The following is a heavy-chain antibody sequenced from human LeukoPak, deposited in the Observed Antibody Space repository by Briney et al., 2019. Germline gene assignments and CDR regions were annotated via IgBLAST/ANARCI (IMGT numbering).Heavy chain of an antibody. Sequence: GGSLRLSCAASGFTFSDHYMDWVRQAPGEGLEWVGRTRNKANSYTTEYAASVKGRFTISRGDSKNSLYLQMNSLKTEDTAVYYCARGYSYGKAFDIWGQGTMVTVSS. V-gene: IGHV3-72*01. CDR2: TRNKANSYTT. CDR1: GFTFSDHY. J-gene: IGHJ3*02. D-gene: IGHD5-18*01. CDR3: ARGYSYGKAFDI.